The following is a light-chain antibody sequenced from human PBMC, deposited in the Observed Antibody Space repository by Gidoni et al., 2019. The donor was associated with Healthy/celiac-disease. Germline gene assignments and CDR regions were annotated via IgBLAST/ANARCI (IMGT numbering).Light chain of an antibody. CDR1: QSLLHSNGYTY. CDR2: LGS. J-gene: IGKJ1*01. CDR3: MQALQPPWT. V-gene: IGKV2-28*01. Sequence: DIVLTQSPLSLPVTPGAPASISCRSSQSLLHSNGYTYLDWYLQKPGQSPQLLIYLGSNRASGVPDRFSGSGSGTDFTLKISRVEAEDVGVYYCMQALQPPWTFGQGTKVEIK.